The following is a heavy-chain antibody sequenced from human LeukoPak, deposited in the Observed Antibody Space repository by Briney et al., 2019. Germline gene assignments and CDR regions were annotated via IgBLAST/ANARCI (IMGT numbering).Heavy chain of an antibody. CDR3: ARINSKILTFDI. V-gene: IGHV4-59*01. Sequence: SETLSLACTISGGSISTYYWSWIRQPPGKGLEWIGYIYYSGITKYNPSVKSRVTISVDTSKNQFSLKVSSVTAADTALYYCARINSKILTFDIWGQGTMVTVSS. CDR2: IYYSGIT. D-gene: IGHD4-23*01. J-gene: IGHJ3*02. CDR1: GGSISTYY.